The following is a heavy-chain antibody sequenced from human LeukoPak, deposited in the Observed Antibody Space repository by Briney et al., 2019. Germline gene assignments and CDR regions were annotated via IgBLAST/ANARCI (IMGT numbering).Heavy chain of an antibody. J-gene: IGHJ5*02. Sequence: PSETLSLTCTVSGGSISTSYYWGWIRQPPGKGLEWIGSIYYSGSTYYNPSLKSRVTISVDTSKNQFSLKLSSVTAADTAVYYCARRLLWFGDPRGWFDPWGQGTLVTVSS. CDR1: GGSISTSYY. V-gene: IGHV4-39*01. CDR2: IYYSGST. D-gene: IGHD3-10*01. CDR3: ARRLLWFGDPRGWFDP.